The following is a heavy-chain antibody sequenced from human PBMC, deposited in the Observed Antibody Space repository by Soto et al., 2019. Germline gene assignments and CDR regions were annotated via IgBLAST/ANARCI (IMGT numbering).Heavy chain of an antibody. CDR1: GDSVNSYY. CDR3: ARGLAVSYGSFDY. CDR2: VYHSGST. V-gene: IGHV4-59*02. D-gene: IGHD5-18*01. Sequence: SETLSLTCTVTGDSVNSYYWSWVRQPPGKGLECMGYVYHSGSTNYNPSLKSRVTISVDTSKNQFSLKLSSVTAADTAVYYCARGLAVSYGSFDYWGQGTLVTVSS. J-gene: IGHJ4*02.